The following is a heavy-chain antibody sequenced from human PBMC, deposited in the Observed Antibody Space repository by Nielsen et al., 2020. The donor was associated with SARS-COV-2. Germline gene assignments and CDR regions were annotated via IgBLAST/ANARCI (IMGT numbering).Heavy chain of an antibody. CDR2: ISWNSGVV. V-gene: IGHV3-9*01. CDR3: ARDWSRAFDV. J-gene: IGHJ3*01. CDR1: GFIFEDKA. Sequence: GGSLRLSCAASGFIFEDKAMHWVRQVAGKGLEWVSGISWNSGVVGYVDSVKGRFTISRDNAKNSMSLQMNSLRVEDTAVYYCARDWSRAFDVWGQGTMVTVSS.